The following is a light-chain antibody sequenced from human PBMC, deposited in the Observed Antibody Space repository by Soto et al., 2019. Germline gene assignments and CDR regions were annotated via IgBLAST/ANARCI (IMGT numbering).Light chain of an antibody. Sequence: EIVLTQSPGTLSLSPGERATLSCRASQSVSSSYLAWYQQKPGQAPRLLIYGASSRATGIPDRFSGSGSVTDFTLTISRLEPEDFAEYYCQQYCSSPWTVGHGTKVEIK. CDR2: GAS. J-gene: IGKJ1*01. V-gene: IGKV3-20*01. CDR3: QQYCSSPWT. CDR1: QSVSSSY.